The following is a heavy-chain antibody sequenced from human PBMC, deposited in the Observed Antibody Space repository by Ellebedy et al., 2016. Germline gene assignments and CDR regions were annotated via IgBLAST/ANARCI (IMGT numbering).Heavy chain of an antibody. CDR3: AREEIDYNPAGY. V-gene: IGHV4-38-2*02. D-gene: IGHD3-10*01. Sequence: SETLSLTXTVSAYSISSGNYWAWIRQFPGTGLEWIGSVYHSGKTYYNPSLKSRVTISVDTSKNQFSLNLRSVTAADTAVYYCAREEIDYNPAGYWGQGTLVTVSS. J-gene: IGHJ4*02. CDR1: AYSISSGNY. CDR2: VYHSGKT.